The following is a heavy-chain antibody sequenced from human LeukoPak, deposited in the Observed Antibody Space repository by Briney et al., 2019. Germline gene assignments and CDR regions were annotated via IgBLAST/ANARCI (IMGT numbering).Heavy chain of an antibody. CDR1: GGSFSSGDYY. CDR3: ARDPEGSSSSISGWYFDL. D-gene: IGHD6-6*01. CDR2: IYYSGST. V-gene: IGHV4-30-4*08. Sequence: PSETLSLTCTVSGGSFSSGDYYWSWIRQPPGRGLEWIGYIYYSGSTYYNPSLKSRVTLSVDTSKNQFSLKLSSVTAADTAVYYCARDPEGSSSSISGWYFDLWGRGTLLTVSS. J-gene: IGHJ2*01.